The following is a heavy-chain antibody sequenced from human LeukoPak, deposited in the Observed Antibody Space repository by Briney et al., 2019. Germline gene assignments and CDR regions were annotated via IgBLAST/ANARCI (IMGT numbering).Heavy chain of an antibody. Sequence: SETLSLTCAVYGGTFSGYYWSWIRQPPGKGLEWIGEINHSGSTNYNPSLKSRVTISVDTSKNQFSLMLSSVTAADTAVNYCARGTAMATIYYYSYYMDVWGKGTTVTVSS. CDR1: GGTFSGYY. J-gene: IGHJ6*03. CDR2: INHSGST. CDR3: ARGTAMATIYYYSYYMDV. V-gene: IGHV4-34*01. D-gene: IGHD5-18*01.